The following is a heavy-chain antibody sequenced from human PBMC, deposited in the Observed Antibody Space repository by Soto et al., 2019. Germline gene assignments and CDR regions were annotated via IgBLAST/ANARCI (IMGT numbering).Heavy chain of an antibody. CDR3: ARGLGGRMDD. Sequence: QVQLVQSGAEVKKPGSSVRVSCKASGTIFSSYTISWVRQAPGQGLEWMGRIIPILGETNSAQKFQGRVTPNADKSTNTAYMELNSLRLEDTALYYCARGLGGRMDDWGQGTTVTVSS. D-gene: IGHD3-16*01. CDR2: IIPILGET. J-gene: IGHJ6*02. V-gene: IGHV1-69*08. CDR1: GTIFSSYT.